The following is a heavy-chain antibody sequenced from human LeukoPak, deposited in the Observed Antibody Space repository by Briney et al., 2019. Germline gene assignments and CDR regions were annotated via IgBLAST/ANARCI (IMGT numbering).Heavy chain of an antibody. J-gene: IGHJ4*02. CDR2: TLYEGSNK. V-gene: IGHV3-30*02. Sequence: GGSLRLSCAASGFTLSIYCMRWVRQAPGKGREWVAFTLYEGSNKYYADSVKGRFNISRDNYKNTLYLKMNSLRAEDTDVYYCAKEAIVWNSAVLDMVSCFDYWGQGTLVTVSS. CDR1: GFTLSIYC. CDR3: AKEAIVWNSAVLDMVSCFDY. D-gene: IGHD5/OR15-5a*01.